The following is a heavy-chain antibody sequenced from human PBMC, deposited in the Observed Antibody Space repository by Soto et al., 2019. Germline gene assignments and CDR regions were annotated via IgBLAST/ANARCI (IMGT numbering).Heavy chain of an antibody. D-gene: IGHD4-17*01. CDR2: IKQDGSEK. CDR1: GFTFSSYW. J-gene: IGHJ6*03. CDR3: ARELDLDYPIHYYYMDV. Sequence: GGSLRLSCAASGFTFSSYWMSWVRQAPGKGLEWVANIKQDGSEKYYVDSVKGRFTISRDNAKNSLYLQMNSLRAEDTAVYYCARELDLDYPIHYYYMDVWGKGTTVTVSS. V-gene: IGHV3-7*01.